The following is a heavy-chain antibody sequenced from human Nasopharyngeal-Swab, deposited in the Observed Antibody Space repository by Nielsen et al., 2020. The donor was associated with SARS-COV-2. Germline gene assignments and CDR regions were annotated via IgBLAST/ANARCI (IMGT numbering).Heavy chain of an antibody. Sequence: SETLSLTCTVSGGSISSSSYYWGWIRQPPGKGLEWIGSIYYSGSTNYNPSLKSRVTISVDTSKNQFSLKLSSVTAADTAVYYCARGTGYSSGWYHYWGQGTLVTVSS. D-gene: IGHD6-19*01. CDR1: GGSISSSSYY. V-gene: IGHV4-39*07. J-gene: IGHJ4*02. CDR3: ARGTGYSSGWYHY. CDR2: IYYSGST.